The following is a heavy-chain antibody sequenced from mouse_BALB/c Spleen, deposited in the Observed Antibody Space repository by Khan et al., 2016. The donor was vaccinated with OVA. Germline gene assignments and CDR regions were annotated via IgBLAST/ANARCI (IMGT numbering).Heavy chain of an antibody. CDR1: GYTLTNYG. Sequence: QIQLVQSGPELKKPGETVKISCKASGYTLTNYGMNWVKQAPGKGLKWMGWINTYTGEATYADDFKGRFAFSLETYASISYLQINNLKNEDTATYFCSRSNGNYWFAYWGQGTLVTVSA. CDR3: SRSNGNYWFAY. D-gene: IGHD2-1*01. J-gene: IGHJ3*01. CDR2: INTYTGEA. V-gene: IGHV9-3-1*01.